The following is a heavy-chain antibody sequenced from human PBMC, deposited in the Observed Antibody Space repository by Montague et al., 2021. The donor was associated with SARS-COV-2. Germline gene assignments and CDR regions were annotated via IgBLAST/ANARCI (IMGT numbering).Heavy chain of an antibody. D-gene: IGHD2-15*01. CDR2: IYYSGST. CDR3: ARHPIGSFPRYGMDV. V-gene: IGHV4-59*08. J-gene: IGHJ6*02. Sequence: SETLSLTCTVSGGSISSYYWSWIRQPPGKGLEWIGYIYYSGSTNYNPSLKSRVTISVDTSKNQFSLKLSSVTAADTAVYYCARHPIGSFPRYGMDVWGRGTTVTVSS. CDR1: GGSISSYY.